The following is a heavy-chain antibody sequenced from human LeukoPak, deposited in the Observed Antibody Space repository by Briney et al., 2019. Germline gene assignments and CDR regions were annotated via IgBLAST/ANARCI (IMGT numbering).Heavy chain of an antibody. CDR3: ARGGRGYSYN. CDR1: GGSISSSSYY. V-gene: IGHV4-39*07. D-gene: IGHD5-18*01. CDR2: IYYSGST. J-gene: IGHJ4*02. Sequence: SETLSLTCTVSGGSISSSSYYWGWIRQPPGKGLEWIGSIYYSGSTYYNPSLKSRVTISVDTSKNQFSLKLSSVTAADTAVYYCARGGRGYSYNWGQGTLVTVSS.